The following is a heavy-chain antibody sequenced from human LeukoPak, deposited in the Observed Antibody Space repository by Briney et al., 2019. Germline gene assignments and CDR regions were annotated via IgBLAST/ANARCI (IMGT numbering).Heavy chain of an antibody. V-gene: IGHV3-11*04. D-gene: IGHD3-22*01. J-gene: IGHJ4*02. CDR3: ARGTYYYDSSGYYFDY. Sequence: GGSLRLSCAASGFTFGDYYMSWIRQAPGKGLEWISYITFSSKTIYYADSVKGRFTISRDNAKNSLYLQMNSLRAEDTAVYYCARGTYYYDSSGYYFDYWGQGTLVTVSS. CDR1: GFTFGDYY. CDR2: ITFSSKTI.